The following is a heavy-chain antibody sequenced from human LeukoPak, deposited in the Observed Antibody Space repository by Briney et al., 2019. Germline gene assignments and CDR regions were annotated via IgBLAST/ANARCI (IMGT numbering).Heavy chain of an antibody. CDR1: GFTFNRNN. D-gene: IGHD4-17*01. J-gene: IGHJ4*02. Sequence: PGGSLRLSCAASGFTFNRNNMHWVRQAPGKGLEWVAFIQYDGSKKYYAHSVKGRFTISRDNSKNTLYLQMNSLRAEDTAMYYCAKDQFYGDWHYWGQGTLVTVSS. CDR3: AKDQFYGDWHY. CDR2: IQYDGSKK. V-gene: IGHV3-30*02.